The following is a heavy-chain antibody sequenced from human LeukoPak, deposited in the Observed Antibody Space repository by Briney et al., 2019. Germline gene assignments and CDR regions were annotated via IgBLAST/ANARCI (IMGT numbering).Heavy chain of an antibody. V-gene: IGHV1-2*02. CDR3: ARVHSSWRSPYFDY. D-gene: IGHD6-13*01. Sequence: GASVKVSCKASGYTFTGYYMHWVRQAPGQGLEWMGWINPNSGGTNYAQKFQGRVTMTRDTSISTAYMELSRLRSDDTAVYYCARVHSSWRSPYFDYWGQGTLVTVSS. CDR1: GYTFTGYY. J-gene: IGHJ4*02. CDR2: INPNSGGT.